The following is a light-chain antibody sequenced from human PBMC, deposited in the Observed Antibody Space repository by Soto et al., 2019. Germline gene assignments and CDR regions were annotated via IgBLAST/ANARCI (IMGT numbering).Light chain of an antibody. Sequence: QSALTQPPSASGSPGQSVTISCTGTSSDVGGYNFVSWYQQHPGKAPRLMIYEVNKRPSGVPDRFSCSKSGSTASLTVSGLQAEDEADYYCSSYAGSTNFVVFGGGTKLTVL. CDR1: SSDVGGYNF. CDR3: SSYAGSTNFVV. CDR2: EVN. V-gene: IGLV2-8*01. J-gene: IGLJ2*01.